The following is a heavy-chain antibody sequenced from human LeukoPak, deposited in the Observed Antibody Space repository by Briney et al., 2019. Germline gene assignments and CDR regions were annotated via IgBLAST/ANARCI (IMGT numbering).Heavy chain of an antibody. CDR1: GGSISSSSYY. D-gene: IGHD5-18*01. Sequence: PSETLSLTCTVSGGSISSSSYYWAWIRQPPGRGLEWIGSIYYSGSTYYNPSLKSRVTISVDTSKNQFSLKLSSVTAADTAVYYCGRRSRGYSYGGSIDYWGQGTLVTVSS. CDR2: IYYSGST. J-gene: IGHJ4*02. V-gene: IGHV4-39*01. CDR3: GRRSRGYSYGGSIDY.